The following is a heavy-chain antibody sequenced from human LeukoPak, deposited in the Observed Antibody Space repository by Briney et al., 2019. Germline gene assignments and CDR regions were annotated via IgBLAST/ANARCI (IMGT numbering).Heavy chain of an antibody. Sequence: SETLSLTCSVSGGYIITSDHYWGWIRQPPGKGLEWIGSICYTGSTSTNPFFKSRVTLSVDTSKNQFSLKLSSVTVADTAVYYCARGSDYFDSSGLGYWGQGTLVTVSS. D-gene: IGHD3-22*01. J-gene: IGHJ4*02. V-gene: IGHV4-39*07. CDR3: ARGSDYFDSSGLGY. CDR1: GGYIITSDHY. CDR2: ICYTGST.